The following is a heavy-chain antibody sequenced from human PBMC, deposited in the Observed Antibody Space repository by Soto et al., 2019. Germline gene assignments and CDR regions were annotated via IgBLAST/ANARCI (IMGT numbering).Heavy chain of an antibody. D-gene: IGHD3-3*01. J-gene: IGHJ4*02. CDR1: GGSISSGDYY. CDR3: VTLFGAEAPFDY. CDR2: ISYSGST. V-gene: IGHV4-30-4*01. Sequence: QVQLQESGPGLVKPSQTLSLTCTVSGGSISSGDYYWSWIRQPPGKGLEWIGYISYSGSTYYNPSLKSRLNISVDTSKNQFSLKLTSVTAADTAVYYCVTLFGAEAPFDYWGQGTLVTVSS.